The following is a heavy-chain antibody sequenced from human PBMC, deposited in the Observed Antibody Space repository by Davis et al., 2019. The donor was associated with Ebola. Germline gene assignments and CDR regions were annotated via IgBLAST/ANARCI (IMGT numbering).Heavy chain of an antibody. Sequence: GESLKISCAASGFTFSSYAMHWVRQAPGKGLEWVAVISYDGSNKYYADSVKGRFTISRDNSKNTLYLQMNSLRAEDTAVYYCANGYGSGSHYYYGMDVWGQGTTVTVSS. CDR2: ISYDGSNK. CDR3: ANGYGSGSHYYYGMDV. D-gene: IGHD3-10*01. V-gene: IGHV3-30*04. CDR1: GFTFSSYA. J-gene: IGHJ6*02.